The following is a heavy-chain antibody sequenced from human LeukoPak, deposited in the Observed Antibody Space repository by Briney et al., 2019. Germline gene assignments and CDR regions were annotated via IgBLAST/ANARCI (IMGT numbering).Heavy chain of an antibody. CDR3: ARVAPNWFDP. CDR1: GFTFSDYY. Sequence: GGSLRLSCAASGFTFSDYYMSWIRLAPGKGLEWVSYVSSSGSTINYAGSVKGRFTISRDNAKKSLYLQMNSLRAEDTAVYYCARVAPNWFDPWGQGTLVTVSS. D-gene: IGHD2-21*01. J-gene: IGHJ5*02. V-gene: IGHV3-11*04. CDR2: VSSSGSTI.